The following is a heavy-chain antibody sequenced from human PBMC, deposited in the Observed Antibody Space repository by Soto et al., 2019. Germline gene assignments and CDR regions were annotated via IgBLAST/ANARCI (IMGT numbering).Heavy chain of an antibody. J-gene: IGHJ3*02. V-gene: IGHV3-9*01. CDR2: ISWNSGSI. CDR1: GFTFDDYA. Sequence: GGSLRLSCAASGFTFDDYAMHWVRQAPGKGLEWVSGISWNSGSIGYADSVKGRFTISRDNAKNSLYLQMNSLRAEDTALYYCAKDMGGYCSGGSCYSAFDIWGQGTMVTVSS. D-gene: IGHD2-15*01. CDR3: AKDMGGYCSGGSCYSAFDI.